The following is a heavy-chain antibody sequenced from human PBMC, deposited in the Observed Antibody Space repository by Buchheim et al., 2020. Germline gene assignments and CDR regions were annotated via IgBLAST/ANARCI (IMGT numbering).Heavy chain of an antibody. CDR1: GGSISSSSYY. V-gene: IGHV4-39*01. J-gene: IGHJ6*02. Sequence: QLQLQDSGPGLVKPSETLSLTCTVSGGSISSSSYYWGWIRQPPGKGLEWIGTIYYSGSTYYNPSLKIRLTISVDTSNNQFSLKLRSVTASDTAVYYCARTSYYGMDVWGQGTT. CDR3: ARTSYYGMDV. CDR2: IYYSGST.